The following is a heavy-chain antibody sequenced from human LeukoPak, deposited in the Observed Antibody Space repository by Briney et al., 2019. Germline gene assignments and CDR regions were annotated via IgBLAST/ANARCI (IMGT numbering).Heavy chain of an antibody. CDR2: INHSGST. CDR1: GGSFSGYY. V-gene: IGHV4-34*01. D-gene: IGHD3-22*01. CDR3: ARKYYYDSSGYYYLPETYFDY. J-gene: IGHJ4*02. Sequence: SATLSLTCAVYGGSFSGYYWSWIRQPPGKGLEGIGEINHSGSTNYNPSLKSRVTISVDTSKNQFSLKLSSVTAADTAVYYCARKYYYDSSGYYYLPETYFDYWGQGTLVTVSS.